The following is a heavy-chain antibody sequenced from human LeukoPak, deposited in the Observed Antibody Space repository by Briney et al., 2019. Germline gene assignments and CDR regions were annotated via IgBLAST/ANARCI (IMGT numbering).Heavy chain of an antibody. D-gene: IGHD3-3*01. J-gene: IGHJ4*02. CDR1: GGSISSSSYY. CDR2: IYYSGST. CDR3: ARQIPGSGYYHEHNFDY. V-gene: IGHV4-39*01. Sequence: KSSETLSFTCTVSGGSISSSSYYWGWIRQPPGKGLEWIGSIYYSGSTYYNPSLKSRVTISVDTSKNQFSLKLSSVTAADTAVYYCARQIPGSGYYHEHNFDYWGQGTLVTVSS.